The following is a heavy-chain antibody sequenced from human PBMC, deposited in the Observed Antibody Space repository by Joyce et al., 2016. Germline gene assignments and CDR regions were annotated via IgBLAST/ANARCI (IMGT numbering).Heavy chain of an antibody. V-gene: IGHV4-61*01. D-gene: IGHD3-10*01. CDR2: IYNSETP. CDR1: GDSFSDTSYY. CDR3: ATSLPSRVGGFQFFGLDV. Sequence: HLQESGPGLVKPSETLSLTCTISGDSFSDTSYYWSWIRQPPGKGLEWLGFIYNSETPHYNPSLGGRLSISAGPAKKQFSLRLTSVTSADTAVYYCATSLPSRVGGFQFFGLDVWGQGTTVIVS. J-gene: IGHJ6*02.